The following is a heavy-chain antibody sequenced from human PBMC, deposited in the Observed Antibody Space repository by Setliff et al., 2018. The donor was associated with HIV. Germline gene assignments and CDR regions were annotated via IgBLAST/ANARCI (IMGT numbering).Heavy chain of an antibody. CDR1: GNTFSSYG. CDR3: ARESYFFDVTTFYSYALGV. CDR2: IIPAFGTA. D-gene: IGHD4-17*01. J-gene: IGHJ6*02. Sequence: ASVKVSCKASGNTFSSYGITWVRQAPGRGLDWMGGIIPAFGTANYAQKFQGRVTITADRSTSTSYMELRGLRSEDTAVYFCARESYFFDVTTFYSYALGVWGQGTTVTVSS. V-gene: IGHV1-69*06.